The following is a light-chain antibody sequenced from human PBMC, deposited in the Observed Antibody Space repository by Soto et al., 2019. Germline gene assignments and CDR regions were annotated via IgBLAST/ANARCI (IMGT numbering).Light chain of an antibody. Sequence: QSVLTQPPSVSGAPGQRVTISCTGRSSNIGSTFDVHWYQHLPGTAPKLLIYQDSNRPSGVPDRFSGSKSGTSASLAITGLQAEDEADYYCQSYDNSLRAWVFGRGTKVTVL. CDR2: QDS. J-gene: IGLJ3*02. CDR3: QSYDNSLRAWV. CDR1: SSNIGSTFD. V-gene: IGLV1-40*01.